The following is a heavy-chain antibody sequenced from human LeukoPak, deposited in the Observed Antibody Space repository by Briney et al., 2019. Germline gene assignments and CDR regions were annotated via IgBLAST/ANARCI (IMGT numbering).Heavy chain of an antibody. D-gene: IGHD4-17*01. Sequence: GASVKVSCKASGYTFTSYGISWVRQAPGQGLEWMGWISAYDGNTNYASKLQGRVTMTTDTSPSPAYMEMRRPRSDDTAVYYCARAYGDYDAFDIWGQGTMVTVSS. J-gene: IGHJ3*02. CDR3: ARAYGDYDAFDI. CDR1: GYTFTSYG. CDR2: ISAYDGNT. V-gene: IGHV1-18*01.